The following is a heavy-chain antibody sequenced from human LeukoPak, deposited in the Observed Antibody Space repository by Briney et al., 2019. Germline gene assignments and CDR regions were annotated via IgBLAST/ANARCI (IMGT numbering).Heavy chain of an antibody. Sequence: SETLSLTCTVSGDSLTEYYWNWIRQSPGKGLEWIGYVYYTGTTNYNPSLRSRLTISLDTSKNQFSLKLTSVTAADTAVYYCARSGGSYFHWFDPWGQGTLVTVSS. CDR2: VYYTGTT. J-gene: IGHJ5*02. D-gene: IGHD1-26*01. CDR1: GDSLTEYY. CDR3: ARSGGSYFHWFDP. V-gene: IGHV4-59*01.